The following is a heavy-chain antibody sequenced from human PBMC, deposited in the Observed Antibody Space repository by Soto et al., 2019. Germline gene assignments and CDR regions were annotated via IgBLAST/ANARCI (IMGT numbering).Heavy chain of an antibody. CDR3: AKARGYCSSTSCYSSAFDI. D-gene: IGHD2-2*01. CDR2: ISWNSGSI. Sequence: GGSLRLSCAASGFTFDDYAMHWVRQAPGKGLEWVSGISWNSGSIGYADSVKGRFTISRDNAKNSLYLQMNSLRAEDTALYYCAKARGYCSSTSCYSSAFDIWGQGTMVTVSS. J-gene: IGHJ3*02. CDR1: GFTFDDYA. V-gene: IGHV3-9*01.